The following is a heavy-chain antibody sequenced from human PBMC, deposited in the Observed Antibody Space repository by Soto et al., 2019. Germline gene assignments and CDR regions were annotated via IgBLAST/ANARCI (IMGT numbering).Heavy chain of an antibody. CDR1: GVTFSNYA. CDR3: VKGGGVLAAYFDY. J-gene: IGHJ4*02. CDR2: IINHGGST. D-gene: IGHD2-8*02. Sequence: XGSLRLSCAAAGVTFSNYAMHWVRQASGKGLEYLSSIINHGGSTYFADSVKGRFTISRDNSKGTLSLQMSSLRPEDTALYYFVKGGGVLAAYFDYWGQGTLVTVSS. V-gene: IGHV3-64D*06.